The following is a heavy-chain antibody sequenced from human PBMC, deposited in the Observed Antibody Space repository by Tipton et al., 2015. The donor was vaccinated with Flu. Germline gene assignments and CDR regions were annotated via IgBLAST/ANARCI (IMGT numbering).Heavy chain of an antibody. D-gene: IGHD4-11*01. CDR1: GDSIGSDYF. J-gene: IGHJ5*01. CDR3: ARRDYSNYVSEPKNWFDS. Sequence: LRLSCSVSGDSIGSDYFWGWIRQPPGKGLEWIGNVHQTGTSYYNPSLRSRAIITVDRRKNHFSLRLTSVTAADTAVYFCARRDYSNYVSEPKNWFDSWGQGTLVTVSS. V-gene: IGHV4-38-2*01. CDR2: VHQTGTS.